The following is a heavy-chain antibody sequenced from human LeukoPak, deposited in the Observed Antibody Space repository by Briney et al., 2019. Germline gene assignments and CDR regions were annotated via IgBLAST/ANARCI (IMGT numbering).Heavy chain of an antibody. V-gene: IGHV4-59*08. D-gene: IGHD3-22*01. CDR3: ARHVYDSSGYYCDAFDI. CDR1: GGSISSYY. J-gene: IGHJ3*02. Sequence: SETLSLTCTVSGGSISSYYWSWIRQPPGKGLEWIGYIYYSGSTNYNPSLKSRVTISVDTSKNQFSLKLSSVTAADTAVYYCARHVYDSSGYYCDAFDIWGQGTMVTVSS. CDR2: IYYSGST.